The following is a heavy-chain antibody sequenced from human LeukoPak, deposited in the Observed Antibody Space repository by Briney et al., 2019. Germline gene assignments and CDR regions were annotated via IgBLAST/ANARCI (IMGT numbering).Heavy chain of an antibody. CDR1: GYTFTIYD. CDR2: MNPNNGNT. J-gene: IGHJ5*02. V-gene: IGHV1-8*03. Sequence: ASVKVSCKASGYTFTIYDINWVRQATGQGLEWMGWMNPNNGNTGYAQKFQGRVTITRNTSINTAYMELSSLKSEDKAVYYCARGLLGFMRSDYSNYWDNWFDPWGQGTLVTVSS. CDR3: ARGLLGFMRSDYSNYWDNWFDP. D-gene: IGHD4-11*01.